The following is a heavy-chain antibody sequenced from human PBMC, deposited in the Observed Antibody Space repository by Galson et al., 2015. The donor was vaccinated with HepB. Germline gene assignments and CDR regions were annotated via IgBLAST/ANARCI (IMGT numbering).Heavy chain of an antibody. CDR1: GFTLSDYY. D-gene: IGHD2-21*02. Sequence: SLRLSCAASGFTLSDYYMDWVRQAPGKGLEWLARTRNKAQNYTTEYAASVKGRFTISRDASNNSLYLQMNSLKNEDTAVYYCACRGGDYPLGQGTLVIVSS. CDR2: TRNKAQNYTT. J-gene: IGHJ5*02. V-gene: IGHV3-72*01. CDR3: ACRGGDYP.